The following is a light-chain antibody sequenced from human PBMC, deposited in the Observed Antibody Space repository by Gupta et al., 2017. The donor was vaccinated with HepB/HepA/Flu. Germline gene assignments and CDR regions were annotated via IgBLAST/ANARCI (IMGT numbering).Light chain of an antibody. CDR1: SSNFGSNY. CDR2: RDN. Sequence: QSVLTQPPSASGTPGQRVTISCSASSSNFGSNYVYWYHQLPGTAPKLLIYRDNQRPSGVPDRFSGSKSGTSASLAISGLRSEDEADYYCAAWDDSLSGPVFGGGTKLTVL. J-gene: IGLJ3*02. V-gene: IGLV1-47*01. CDR3: AAWDDSLSGPV.